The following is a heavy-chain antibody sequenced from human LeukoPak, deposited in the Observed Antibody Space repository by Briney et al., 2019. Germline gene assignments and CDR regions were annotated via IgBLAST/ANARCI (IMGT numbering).Heavy chain of an antibody. D-gene: IGHD3-22*01. CDR2: ISSSSTYI. V-gene: IGHV3-21*01. CDR1: GFIFSSYS. CDR3: ARDSYYDSSGYYITNYFDY. J-gene: IGHJ4*02. Sequence: GGSLRLSCAASGFIFSSYSMNWVRQAPGKGLEWVSSISSSSTYIFYADSVKGRFTISRDNAKNSLYLQMNSLRVEDTAVYYCARDSYYDSSGYYITNYFDYWGQGTLVTVSS.